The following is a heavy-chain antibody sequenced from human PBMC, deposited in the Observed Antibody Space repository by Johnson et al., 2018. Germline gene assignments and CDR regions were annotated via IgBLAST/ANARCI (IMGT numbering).Heavy chain of an antibody. CDR3: AKEPASIFGVVISAEYFQH. CDR2: ISGSGGST. V-gene: IGHV3-23*04. J-gene: IGHJ1*01. Sequence: VQLVQSGGGLVQPGGSLRLSCAASGFTFSSYAMSWVRQAPGKGLEWVSAISGSGGSTYYADSVKGRFTISRDNSKNPRYLQMNSLRAEDTAVYYCAKEPASIFGVVISAEYFQHWGQGTLVTVSS. D-gene: IGHD3-3*01. CDR1: GFTFSSYA.